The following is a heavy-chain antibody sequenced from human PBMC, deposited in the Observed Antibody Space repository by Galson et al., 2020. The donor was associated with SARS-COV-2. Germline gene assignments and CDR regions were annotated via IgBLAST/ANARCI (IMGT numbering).Heavy chain of an antibody. J-gene: IGHJ4*02. Sequence: TGGSLRLSCAASGFTFSSYSMNWVRQAPGKGLEWVSYITSSSSTIYYADSVKGRFTVSRDNAKNSVYLQMNNLRDEDTAVYYCATEAHDYWCQGTLVTVS. CDR2: ITSSSSTI. V-gene: IGHV3-48*02. CDR1: GFTFSSYS. CDR3: ATEAHDY.